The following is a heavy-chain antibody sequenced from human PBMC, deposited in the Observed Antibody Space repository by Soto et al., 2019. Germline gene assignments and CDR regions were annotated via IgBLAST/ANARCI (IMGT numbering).Heavy chain of an antibody. CDR3: ARGYSYGYYFDY. J-gene: IGHJ4*02. CDR2: IYYSGST. V-gene: IGHV4-30-4*01. Sequence: SETLSLTCTVSGGSISSGDYYWSWIRQPPGKGLEWIGYIYYSGSTYYNPSLKSRVTISVDTSKNQFSLKLSSVTAADTAVYYCARGYSYGYYFDYWGQGTLVTVSS. CDR1: GGSISSGDYY. D-gene: IGHD5-18*01.